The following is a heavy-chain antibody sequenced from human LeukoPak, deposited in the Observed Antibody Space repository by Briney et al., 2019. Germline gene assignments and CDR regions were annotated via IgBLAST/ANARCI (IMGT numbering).Heavy chain of an antibody. V-gene: IGHV3-23*01. CDR3: AKDTLWFGELSGGFDY. Sequence: PGGSLRLSCAASGFTFSSYAMSWVRQAPGKGLEWVSAISGSGGSTYYADSVKGRFTISRDNSKNTLYLQMNSLRAVDTAVYYCAKDTLWFGELSGGFDYWGQGTLVTVSS. D-gene: IGHD3-10*01. CDR2: ISGSGGST. J-gene: IGHJ4*02. CDR1: GFTFSSYA.